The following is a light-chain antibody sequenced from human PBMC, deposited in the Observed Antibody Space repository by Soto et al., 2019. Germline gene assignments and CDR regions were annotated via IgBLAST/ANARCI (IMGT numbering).Light chain of an antibody. J-gene: IGKJ1*01. Sequence: TPTPSTLSASPGEQVTSTFRASQTISRELAWYQQKPGRAPKLLIYGAFNRATGIPDRFSGGGSGTDFTLTITRLEPEDFAVYYCQYYGNSPLTFGQGTKVDI. CDR1: QTISRE. CDR2: GAF. CDR3: QYYGNSPLT. V-gene: IGKV3-20*01.